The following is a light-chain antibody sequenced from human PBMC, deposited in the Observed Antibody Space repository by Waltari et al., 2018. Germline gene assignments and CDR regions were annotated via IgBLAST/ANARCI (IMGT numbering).Light chain of an antibody. J-gene: IGLJ2*01. Sequence: QSALTQPASVSGSLGQSITVSCTGTSSDIGYYDLVPWYQQHPGRAPKLIIYEVPKRPSGVSSRFSGSKSGNTASLTISGLHTEDEADYYCCSYAGTRSLVVFGGGTRLTVL. CDR1: SSDIGYYDL. V-gene: IGLV2-23*02. CDR3: CSYAGTRSLVV. CDR2: EVP.